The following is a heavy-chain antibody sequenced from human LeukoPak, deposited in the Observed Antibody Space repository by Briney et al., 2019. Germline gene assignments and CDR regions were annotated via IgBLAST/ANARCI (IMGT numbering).Heavy chain of an antibody. CDR3: ATEAECSGGSCYSYGWFDP. CDR2: ISYSGSA. Sequence: SETLSLTCSVSGGSVSSSLNKWSWIRQPPGKGLEWIGEISYSGSASYNPSLRSRVTIPIDTSTNQFSLTLDSVTAADTAVYYCATEAECSGGSCYSYGWFDPWGQGTQVIVSS. J-gene: IGHJ5*02. D-gene: IGHD2-15*01. CDR1: GGSVSSSLNK. V-gene: IGHV4-61*01.